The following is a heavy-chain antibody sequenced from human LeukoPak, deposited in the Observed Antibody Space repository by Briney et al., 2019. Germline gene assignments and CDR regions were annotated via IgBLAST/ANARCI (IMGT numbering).Heavy chain of an antibody. CDR1: GFTFSDYY. J-gene: IGHJ4*02. V-gene: IGHV3-11*04. Sequence: GGSLRLSCAASGFTFSDYYMSWIRQAPGKGLEWVSYISSSGSTIYYADSVKGRFTISRDNAKNSLYLQMNSLRAEDTAVYYCAGDPGWYSGSYPLDYWGQGTLVTVSS. CDR3: AGDPGWYSGSYPLDY. D-gene: IGHD1-26*01. CDR2: ISSSGSTI.